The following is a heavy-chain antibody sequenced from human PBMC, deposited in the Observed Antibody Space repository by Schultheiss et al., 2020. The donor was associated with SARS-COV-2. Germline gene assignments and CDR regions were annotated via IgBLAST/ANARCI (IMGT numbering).Heavy chain of an antibody. V-gene: IGHV3-23*01. CDR1: GFTFSSYA. CDR3: AAGESIAARLFDY. D-gene: IGHD6-6*01. CDR2: ISGSGGST. J-gene: IGHJ4*02. Sequence: GESLKISCAASGFTFSSYAMHWVRQAPGKGLVWVSAISGSGGSTYYADSVKGRFTISRDNSKNTLYLQMNSLRAEDTAVYYCAAGESIAARLFDYWGQGTLVTVSS.